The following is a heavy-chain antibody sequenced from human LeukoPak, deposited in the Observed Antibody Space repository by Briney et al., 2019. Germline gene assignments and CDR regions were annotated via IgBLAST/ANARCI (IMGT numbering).Heavy chain of an antibody. CDR3: ARDNDYGDYGYPGYYYGMDV. V-gene: IGHV3-23*01. J-gene: IGHJ6*02. D-gene: IGHD4-17*01. Sequence: PGGSLRLSCAASGFTFGSYAMNWVRQAPGKGLEWVSGISGSGDSTYYADSVKGRFTISRDNAENSLYLQMNSLRAEDTAVYYCARDNDYGDYGYPGYYYGMDVWGQGTTVTVSS. CDR1: GFTFGSYA. CDR2: ISGSGDST.